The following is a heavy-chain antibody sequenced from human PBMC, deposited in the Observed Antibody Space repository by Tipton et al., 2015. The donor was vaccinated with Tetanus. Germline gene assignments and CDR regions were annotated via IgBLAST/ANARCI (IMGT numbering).Heavy chain of an antibody. CDR1: GGSVRSGDCD. D-gene: IGHD3-10*01. CDR3: ARSKLLWFGESLSGFDS. V-gene: IGHV4-61*08. CDR2: VHYSGRT. J-gene: IGHJ4*02. Sequence: TLSLTCTVSGGSVRSGDCDWNWIRQPPGKGLEWIGYVHYSGRTNKSPSLKSRVTLSIDKSKNQFSLRLTSVTAADTAVYYCARSKLLWFGESLSGFDSWGQGTLVTVSA.